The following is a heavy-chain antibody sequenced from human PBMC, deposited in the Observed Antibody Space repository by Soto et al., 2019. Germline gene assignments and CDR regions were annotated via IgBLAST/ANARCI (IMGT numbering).Heavy chain of an antibody. CDR2: VNPKSGNT. CDR1: GYSFSTYD. CDR3: ARPYCDSTSCYTDWFDP. D-gene: IGHD2-2*02. J-gene: IGHJ5*02. V-gene: IGHV1-8*01. Sequence: QVQLVQSGAEVKKPGASVKVSCKASGYSFSTYDINWVRQAAGQGLEWMGWVNPKSGNTDYAQRFRGRVTMTSNTSIRTAYMELSALTPEDTAVYYCARPYCDSTSCYTDWFDPWGKGTLVTVSS.